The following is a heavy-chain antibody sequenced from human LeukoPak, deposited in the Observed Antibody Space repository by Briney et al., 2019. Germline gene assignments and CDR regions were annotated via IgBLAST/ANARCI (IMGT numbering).Heavy chain of an antibody. CDR1: GFTFSDYE. J-gene: IGHJ4*02. CDR3: ARGALYVFEY. Sequence: QAGGSLILSCAASGFTFSDYEINRVRQAPGKGLEWVSCISTSGSTTYYADSVKGRFTISRDNAKNSLFLQMNTLTVEDTAVYYCARGALYVFEYWGQGTPVTDSS. D-gene: IGHD2-8*01. V-gene: IGHV3-48*03. CDR2: ISTSGSTT.